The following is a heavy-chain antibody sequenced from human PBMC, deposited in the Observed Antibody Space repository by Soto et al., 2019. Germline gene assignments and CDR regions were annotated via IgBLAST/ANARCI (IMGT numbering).Heavy chain of an antibody. V-gene: IGHV4-31*03. D-gene: IGHD3-10*01. CDR1: GGSISSGGYY. Sequence: SETLSLTCTVSGGSISSGGYYWSWIRQHPGKGLEWIGDIYYSGSTYYNPSLKSRVTISVDTSKNQFSLKLSSVTAADTAVYYCARNYYGSGSYGTNWFDPWGQGTLVTVSS. CDR2: IYYSGST. CDR3: ARNYYGSGSYGTNWFDP. J-gene: IGHJ5*02.